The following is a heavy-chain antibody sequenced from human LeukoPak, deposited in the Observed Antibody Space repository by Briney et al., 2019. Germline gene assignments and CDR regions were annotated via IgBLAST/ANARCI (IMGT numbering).Heavy chain of an antibody. J-gene: IGHJ5*02. D-gene: IGHD4-17*01. V-gene: IGHV4-34*01. CDR1: GGSFSGYY. CDR3: ARFSVYGDYVP. CDR2: INHSGST. Sequence: SETLSLTCAVYGGSFSGYYWSWIRQPPGKGLEWIGEINHSGSTNYNPSLKSRVTISVDTSKNQFSLKLSSMTAADTAVYYCARFSVYGDYVPWGQGTLVTVSS.